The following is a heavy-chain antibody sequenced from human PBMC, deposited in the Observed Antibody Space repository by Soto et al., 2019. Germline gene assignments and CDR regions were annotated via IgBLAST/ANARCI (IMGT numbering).Heavy chain of an antibody. J-gene: IGHJ4*02. CDR1: GGSISSSSYY. Sequence: SETLSLTCTVSGGSISSSSYYWGWVRQPPGKGLEWIGSIYYSGSTYYNPSLKSRVTISVDTSKNQFSLKLSSVTAADTAVYYCASQQDTYYYGSGSYFFDYWGQGTLVTVSS. D-gene: IGHD3-10*01. CDR2: IYYSGST. V-gene: IGHV4-39*01. CDR3: ASQQDTYYYGSGSYFFDY.